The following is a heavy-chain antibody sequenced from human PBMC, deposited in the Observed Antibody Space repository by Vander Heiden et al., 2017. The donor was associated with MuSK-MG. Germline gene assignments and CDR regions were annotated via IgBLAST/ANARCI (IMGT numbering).Heavy chain of an antibody. CDR3: ARRPTSGSDWFDP. J-gene: IGHJ5*02. D-gene: IGHD3-10*01. CDR1: S. V-gene: IGHV3-48*01. Sequence: SMNWVRQAPGKGLEWVSYISSSSSTIYYADSVKGRFTISRDNAKNSLYLQMNSMRAEDTAVYYCARRPTSGSDWFDPWGQGTLVTVYS. CDR2: ISSSSSTI.